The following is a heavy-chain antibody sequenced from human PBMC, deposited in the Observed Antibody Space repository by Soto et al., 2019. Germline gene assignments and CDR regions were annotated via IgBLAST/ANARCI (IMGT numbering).Heavy chain of an antibody. V-gene: IGHV4-30-4*01. CDR1: GGSISSGDFF. CDR2: IYYSGST. D-gene: IGHD4-17*01. Sequence: QVQLQESGPGLVKPSQTLSLTCTVSGGSISSGDFFWRWIRQPPGKGLEWIGYIYYSGSTYYNPSLKSPFTISLDTSRNQFSLKLSSVTAADTAVYYCVRYRTHDYGDYAWFDPWCQGTLVTVSS. J-gene: IGHJ5*02. CDR3: VRYRTHDYGDYAWFDP.